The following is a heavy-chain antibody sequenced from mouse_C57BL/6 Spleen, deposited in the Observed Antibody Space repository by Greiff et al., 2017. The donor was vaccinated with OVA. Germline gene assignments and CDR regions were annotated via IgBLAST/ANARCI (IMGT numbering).Heavy chain of an antibody. CDR3: ARRLTGHAMDY. CDR1: GYTFTDYN. V-gene: IGHV1-18*01. Sequence: EVKLMESGPELVKPGASVKIPCKASGYTFTDYNMDWVKQSHGKSLEWIGDINPNNGGTIYNQKFKGKATLTVDKSSSTAYMELRSLTSEDTAVYYCARRLTGHAMDYWGQGTSVTVSS. CDR2: INPNNGGT. J-gene: IGHJ4*01. D-gene: IGHD4-1*01.